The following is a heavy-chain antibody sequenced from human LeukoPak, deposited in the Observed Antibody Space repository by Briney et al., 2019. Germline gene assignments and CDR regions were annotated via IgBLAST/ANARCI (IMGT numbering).Heavy chain of an antibody. Sequence: ASVKVSCKASGYTFTSYAMHGVRQAPGQRLEWMGWINAGNGNTKYSQKFQGRVTITRDTSASTAYMELSSLRSEDTAVYYCARVEMATIGVWVDDYWGQGTLVTVSS. V-gene: IGHV1-3*01. D-gene: IGHD5-24*01. CDR2: INAGNGNT. CDR1: GYTFTSYA. J-gene: IGHJ4*02. CDR3: ARVEMATIGVWVDDY.